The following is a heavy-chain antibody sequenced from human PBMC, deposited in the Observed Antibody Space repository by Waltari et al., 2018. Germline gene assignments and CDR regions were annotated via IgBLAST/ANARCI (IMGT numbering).Heavy chain of an antibody. CDR2: IQYDGSIK. CDR3: AREFSRICFHALDG. J-gene: IGHJ6*02. D-gene: IGHD3-3*02. Sequence: QVQVVESGGGVVQPGGSLRLSCAASGFTLGNSGMNWVRQAPGKGLEWVAVIQYDGSIKNYADSVKGRFTISRENSKHTLYLEMNSLRAEDTAVYYCAREFSRICFHALDGWGQGTAVTVSS. CDR1: GFTLGNSG. V-gene: IGHV3-33*05.